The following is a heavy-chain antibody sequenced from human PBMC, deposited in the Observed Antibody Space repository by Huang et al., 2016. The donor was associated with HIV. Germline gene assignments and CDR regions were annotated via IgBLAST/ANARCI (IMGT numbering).Heavy chain of an antibody. V-gene: IGHV4-34*01. J-gene: IGHJ4*02. CDR1: GGSFNGHF. Sequence: QVRLHQWGTGVLKPSETLSLKCAVYGGSFNGHFWTWVRQSPGKWLEWIGEIDHRGTTSSNPSLKSRVTMSLDTSKSQFYLNLTSVTATDTATYYCARPRMTEGNSDSTWSYFDSWGQGTPVIVSS. CDR3: ARPRMTEGNSDSTWSYFDS. CDR2: IDHRGTT. D-gene: IGHD2-21*02.